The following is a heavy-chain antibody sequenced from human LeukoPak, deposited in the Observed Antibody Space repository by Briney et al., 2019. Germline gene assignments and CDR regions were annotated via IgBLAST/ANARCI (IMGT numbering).Heavy chain of an antibody. J-gene: IGHJ4*02. V-gene: IGHV1-2*02. CDR2: INPNSGGT. D-gene: IGHD4-17*01. CDR3: ATTTVTTWYFDY. CDR1: GYTFTGYY. Sequence: ASVKVSCKASGYTFTGYYMHWVRQAPGQGLEWMGWINPNSGGTNYAQKFQGRVTMTMDTSISTAYMELSRLRSDDTAVYYCATTTVTTWYFDYWGQGTLVTVSS.